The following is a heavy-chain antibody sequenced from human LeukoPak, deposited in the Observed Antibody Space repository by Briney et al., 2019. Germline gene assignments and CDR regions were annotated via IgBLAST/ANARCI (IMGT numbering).Heavy chain of an antibody. J-gene: IGHJ4*02. CDR1: GGSITSYY. Sequence: SETLSLTCTVSGGSITSYYWTWLRQAAGKGLEWVGRMYISGETNYNPSLKARATLSLDKSKNQFSLKLRSLTAADTAVYYCASGIQTEGNNIWGQGTLVTVSS. V-gene: IGHV4-4*07. CDR2: MYISGET. D-gene: IGHD2/OR15-2a*01. CDR3: ASGIQTEGNNI.